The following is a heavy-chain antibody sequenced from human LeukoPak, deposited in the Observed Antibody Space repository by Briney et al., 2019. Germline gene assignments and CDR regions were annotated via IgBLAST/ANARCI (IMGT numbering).Heavy chain of an antibody. Sequence: ASVKVSCKASGYAFNTFGISWVRQAPGQGLEWVGWISAYNGNTHYPQKLQGRVTMTTDTSTNTAYMELSSLRSEDTAVYYCASTISIAVAGIDYWGQGTLVTVSS. V-gene: IGHV1-18*01. J-gene: IGHJ4*02. D-gene: IGHD6-19*01. CDR2: ISAYNGNT. CDR1: GYAFNTFG. CDR3: ASTISIAVAGIDY.